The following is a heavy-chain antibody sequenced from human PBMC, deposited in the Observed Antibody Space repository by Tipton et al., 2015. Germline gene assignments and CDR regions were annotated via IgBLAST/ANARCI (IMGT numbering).Heavy chain of an antibody. CDR2: MYYSGNT. CDR1: GGSISRGGSY. V-gene: IGHV4-31*03. J-gene: IGHJ3*02. Sequence: RSLRLSCTVSGGSISRGGSYWSWIRQHPGKGLEWIGYMYYSGNTYYNPSLKSRVTISVDTSENQFSLKLSSVTAADTAVYFCARRTVSPDAFDIWGQGTLVTVSS. D-gene: IGHD4-17*01. CDR3: ARRTVSPDAFDI.